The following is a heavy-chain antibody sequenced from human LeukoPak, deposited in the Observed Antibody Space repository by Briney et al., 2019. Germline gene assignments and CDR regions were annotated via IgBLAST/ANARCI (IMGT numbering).Heavy chain of an antibody. Sequence: GGSLRLSCAASGFTFDDYGMSWVRQAPGKGLEWVSGINWNGGSTGYADSVKGRFTISRDNAKNSLYLQMNSLRAEDTALYYCARASDYGGNSGSAFDIWGQGTMVTVSS. D-gene: IGHD4-23*01. J-gene: IGHJ3*02. V-gene: IGHV3-20*04. CDR3: ARASDYGGNSGSAFDI. CDR1: GFTFDDYG. CDR2: INWNGGST.